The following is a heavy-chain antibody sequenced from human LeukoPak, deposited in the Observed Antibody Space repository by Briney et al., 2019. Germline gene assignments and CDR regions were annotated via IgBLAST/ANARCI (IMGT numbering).Heavy chain of an antibody. Sequence: PSETLSLTCSVSGGSISSSDYYWSWIRQPPGKGLEWLGNIYYTGSTSYNPSLKSRVTISVDTSKSQFSLKLSSVTAADTAVYYCARKSNGYSYGYFRVGEPWGQGTLVTVSS. D-gene: IGHD5-18*01. CDR2: IYYTGST. CDR1: GGSISSSDYY. J-gene: IGHJ5*02. CDR3: ARKSNGYSYGYFRVGEP. V-gene: IGHV4-39*07.